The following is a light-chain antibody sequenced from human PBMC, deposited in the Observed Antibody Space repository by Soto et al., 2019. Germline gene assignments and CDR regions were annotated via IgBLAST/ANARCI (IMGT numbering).Light chain of an antibody. J-gene: IGKJ2*01. CDR1: QSVSSY. CDR3: QQRSNWPRT. CDR2: DTS. Sequence: EIVLTQSPATLSLSPGERATLSCRASQSVSSYLAWYQQRPGQAPRLLIYDTSKRATGIPARFSGSGAGTEFTLTISSLEPEDFAVYYCQQRSNWPRTFGQGTKVDIK. V-gene: IGKV3-11*01.